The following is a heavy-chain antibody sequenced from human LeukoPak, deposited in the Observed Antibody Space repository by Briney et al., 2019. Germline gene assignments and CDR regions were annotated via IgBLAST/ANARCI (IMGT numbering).Heavy chain of an antibody. CDR2: ISYDGSNK. Sequence: HAGGSLRLSCAASGFTFSSYGMHWVRQAPGKGLEWVAVISYDGSNKYYADSVKGRFTTSRDNSKNTLYLQMNSLRAEDTAVYYCAKDFRWELLPPTDFDYWGQGTLVTVSS. V-gene: IGHV3-30*18. J-gene: IGHJ4*02. CDR3: AKDFRWELLPPTDFDY. CDR1: GFTFSSYG. D-gene: IGHD1-26*01.